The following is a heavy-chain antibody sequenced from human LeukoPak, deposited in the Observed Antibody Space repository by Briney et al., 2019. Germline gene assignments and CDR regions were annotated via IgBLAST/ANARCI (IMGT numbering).Heavy chain of an antibody. D-gene: IGHD3-10*01. V-gene: IGHV3-66*01. CDR1: GFTVSSNY. Sequence: GGSLRLSCAASGFTVSSNYMSWVRQAPGKGLEWVSVVYGGDTTYYADSVKGRFTISRDNSKNTLYLQMHSLRAEDTAVYYCARDAHTGSGTYWGGVDYYYGLDVWGQGTTVTVSS. CDR2: VYGGDTT. CDR3: ARDAHTGSGTYWGGVDYYYGLDV. J-gene: IGHJ6*02.